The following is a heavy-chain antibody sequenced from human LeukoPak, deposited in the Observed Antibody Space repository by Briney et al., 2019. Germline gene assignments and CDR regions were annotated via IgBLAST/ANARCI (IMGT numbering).Heavy chain of an antibody. D-gene: IGHD3-22*01. CDR3: ARQIGSGYYFWFDP. J-gene: IGHJ5*02. Sequence: SETLSLTCTVSGGSISSGSYYWSWIRQPAGKGLEWIGRLYTSGSTNYNPSLKSRVTISVDTSTNQFALKLSSVTAADTAVYYCARQIGSGYYFWFDPWGQGTLVTVSS. CDR1: GGSISSGSYY. CDR2: LYTSGST. V-gene: IGHV4-61*02.